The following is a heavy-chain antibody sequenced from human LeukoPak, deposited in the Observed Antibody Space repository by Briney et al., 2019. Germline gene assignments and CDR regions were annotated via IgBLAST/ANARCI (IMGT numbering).Heavy chain of an antibody. J-gene: IGHJ4*02. CDR2: ISGSGGST. Sequence: GGSLRLSCAASGFTFSSYAMSWLRQAPGKGLEWVSAISGSGGSTYYADSVKGRFTISRDNSKNTLYLQMNSLRAEDTAVYYRAKRFHGQGAVAGTLDYWGQGTLVTVSS. CDR1: GFTFSSYA. CDR3: AKRFHGQGAVAGTLDY. D-gene: IGHD6-19*01. V-gene: IGHV3-23*01.